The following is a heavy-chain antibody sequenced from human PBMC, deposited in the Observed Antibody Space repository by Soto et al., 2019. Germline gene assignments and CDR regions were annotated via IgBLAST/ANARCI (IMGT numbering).Heavy chain of an antibody. CDR1: GYTFTSYY. CDR2: INPSGGST. V-gene: IGHV1-46*01. Sequence: ASVKVSCKASGYTFTSYYMHWVRQAPGQGLEWMGIINPSGGSTSYAQKFQGRVTITADESTSTAYMELSSLRSEDTAVYYCARDQGGTTRFDPWGQGTLVTVSS. J-gene: IGHJ5*02. D-gene: IGHD1-7*01. CDR3: ARDQGGTTRFDP.